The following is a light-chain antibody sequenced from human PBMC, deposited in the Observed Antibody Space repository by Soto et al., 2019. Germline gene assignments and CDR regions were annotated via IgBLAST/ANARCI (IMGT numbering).Light chain of an antibody. Sequence: EIVLTQSPGTLSLSPGARATLSCRASQSVASSFIAWFQQKPGQPPRLLIYTASSRAPGIPDRFTASGSGTDFTLTISRLEPADFAVYYCHKYGPSPLTFGGGTKVEI. J-gene: IGKJ4*01. V-gene: IGKV3-20*01. CDR1: QSVASSF. CDR2: TAS. CDR3: HKYGPSPLT.